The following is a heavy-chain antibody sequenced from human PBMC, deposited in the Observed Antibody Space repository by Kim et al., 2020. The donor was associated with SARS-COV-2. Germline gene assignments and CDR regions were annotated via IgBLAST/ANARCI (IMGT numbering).Heavy chain of an antibody. J-gene: IGHJ6*02. CDR1: GFTFSSYG. CDR2: ISYDGSNK. CDR3: AKDSAAYSSPRWGYYYYGMDV. Sequence: GGSLRLSCAASGFTFSSYGMHWVRQAPGKGLEWVAVISYDGSNKYYADSVKGRFTISRDNSKNTLYLQMNSLRAEDTAVYYCAKDSAAYSSPRWGYYYYGMDVWGQGTTVTVSS. D-gene: IGHD6-13*01. V-gene: IGHV3-30*18.